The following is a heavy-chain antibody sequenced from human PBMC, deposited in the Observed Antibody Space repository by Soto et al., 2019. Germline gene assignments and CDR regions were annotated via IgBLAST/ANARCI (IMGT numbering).Heavy chain of an antibody. V-gene: IGHV1-18*01. CDR2: INVYNGNT. CDR3: ARGVGSGSYYNQYNWFDP. D-gene: IGHD3-10*01. CDR1: GYTFTNYG. J-gene: IGHJ5*02. Sequence: GASVKVSCKASGYTFTNYGISWVRQAPGQGLEWMGWINVYNGNTKYAQKVQGRVTMTTDTSTSTAYMELRSLRSDDTAVYYCARGVGSGSYYNQYNWFDPWGQEPWSPSP.